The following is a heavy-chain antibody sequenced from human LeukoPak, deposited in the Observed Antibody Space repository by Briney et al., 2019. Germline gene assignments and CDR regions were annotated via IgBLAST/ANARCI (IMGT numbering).Heavy chain of an antibody. J-gene: IGHJ4*02. D-gene: IGHD1-26*01. V-gene: IGHV3-7*01. CDR2: IKQDGSEK. Sequence: GGSLRLSCAASGFTFSSYWMHWVRQAPGKGLVWVANIKQDGSEKYYVDSVKGRFTISRDNANSSLYLQMNSLRAEDTAVYYCARRGGSYSPFGYWGQGTLVTVSS. CDR3: ARRGGSYSPFGY. CDR1: GFTFSSYW.